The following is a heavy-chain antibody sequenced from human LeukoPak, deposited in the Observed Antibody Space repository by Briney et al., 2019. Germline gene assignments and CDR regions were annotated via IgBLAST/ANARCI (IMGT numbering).Heavy chain of an antibody. CDR3: ARGYNRWFDP. CDR1: GFTFSSYG. Sequence: GGSLRLSCAPSGFTFSSYGMIWVRQAPGKGLEWVSYISSGSSTIYYADSVKGRFTISRDNAKNSLYLQMNSLRAEDTAVYYCARGYNRWFDPWGQGTLVTVSS. CDR2: ISSGSSTI. J-gene: IGHJ5*02. V-gene: IGHV3-48*01. D-gene: IGHD1-1*01.